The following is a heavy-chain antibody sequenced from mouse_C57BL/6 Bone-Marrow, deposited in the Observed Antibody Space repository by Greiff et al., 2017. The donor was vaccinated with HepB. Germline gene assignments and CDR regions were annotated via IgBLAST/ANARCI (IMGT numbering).Heavy chain of an antibody. V-gene: IGHV5-12*01. CDR3: ARNSYFDY. CDR2: ISNGGGST. Sequence: DVHLVESGGGLVQPGGSLKLSCAASGFTFSDYYMYWVRQTPEKRLEWVAYISNGGGSTYYPDTVKGRFTISRDNAKNTLYLQMSRLKSEDTAMYYCARNSYFDYWGQGTTLTVSS. J-gene: IGHJ2*01. CDR1: GFTFSDYY.